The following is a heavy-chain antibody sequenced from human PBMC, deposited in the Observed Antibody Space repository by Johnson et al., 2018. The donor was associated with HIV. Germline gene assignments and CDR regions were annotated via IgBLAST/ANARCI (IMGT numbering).Heavy chain of an antibody. CDR3: AKAGHCVLVVYARDVFDV. Sequence: QVQLVESGGGVVQPGRSLRLSCAASGFTFSSYAMHWVRQAPGKGLEWVAVISYDGSNKYYADSVKGRFTISRDNSKNTLYLQMNRLRAEDTAVYYCAKAGHCVLVVYARDVFDVWGQGTMVTVSS. CDR2: ISYDGSNK. J-gene: IGHJ3*01. D-gene: IGHD2-8*02. V-gene: IGHV3-30*04. CDR1: GFTFSSYA.